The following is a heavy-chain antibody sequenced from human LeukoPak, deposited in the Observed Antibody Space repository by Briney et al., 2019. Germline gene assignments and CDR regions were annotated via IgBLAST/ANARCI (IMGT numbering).Heavy chain of an antibody. CDR1: GYSISSGYY. Sequence: PSETLSLTCTVSGYSISSGYYWGWIRQPPGKGLEWIGSIYHSGSTSYNPSLKSRVTISVDTSKNQFSLKLSSVTAADTAVYYCARVQRGPADYWGQGTLVTVSS. D-gene: IGHD1-1*01. J-gene: IGHJ4*02. CDR2: IYHSGST. CDR3: ARVQRGPADY. V-gene: IGHV4-38-2*02.